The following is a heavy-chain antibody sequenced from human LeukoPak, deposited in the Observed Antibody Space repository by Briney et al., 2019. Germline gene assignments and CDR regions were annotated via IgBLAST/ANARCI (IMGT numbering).Heavy chain of an antibody. Sequence: SETLSLTCGVSGYSISSGYYGAWIRPPQGKGLEWIGILYHSGSTSYNPSLESRVTISADTSKNQFSLKLSSVTAADTAVYYCAREKKSCTSSTCYGIDYWGQGTLVTVSS. CDR2: LYHSGST. J-gene: IGHJ4*02. V-gene: IGHV4-38-2*02. CDR3: AREKKSCTSSTCYGIDY. CDR1: GYSISSGYY. D-gene: IGHD2-2*01.